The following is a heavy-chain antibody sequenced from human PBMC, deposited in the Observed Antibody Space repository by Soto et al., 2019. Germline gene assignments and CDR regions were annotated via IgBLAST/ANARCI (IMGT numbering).Heavy chain of an antibody. V-gene: IGHV1-69*01. Sequence: QEQLVQSGAEVKKPGSSVKVSCKDTGGLFSSYAISWVRQAPGQGLEWMGGIIPVFGTTYYAQKFQDRVTITADESTNTAYRELSSLISEDTAMYYCARGGSGYVWFNEFWGQGSLVTVSS. D-gene: IGHD3-22*01. CDR2: IIPVFGTT. J-gene: IGHJ4*02. CDR1: GGLFSSYA. CDR3: ARGGSGYVWFNEF.